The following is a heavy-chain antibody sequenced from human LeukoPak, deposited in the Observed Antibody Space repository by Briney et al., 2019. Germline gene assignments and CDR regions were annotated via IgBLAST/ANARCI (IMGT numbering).Heavy chain of an antibody. D-gene: IGHD5-18*01. CDR2: IYSGGST. Sequence: SETLSLTXTASGGSINSYYWSWIRQTAGKGLEWIGRIYSGGSTNYNPSLKSRVTMSVDTSKNQFSLKLGSVTAADTAVYYCARDEQGYAYFDYWGQGTLVTVSS. V-gene: IGHV4-4*07. CDR3: ARDEQGYAYFDY. J-gene: IGHJ4*02. CDR1: GGSINSYY.